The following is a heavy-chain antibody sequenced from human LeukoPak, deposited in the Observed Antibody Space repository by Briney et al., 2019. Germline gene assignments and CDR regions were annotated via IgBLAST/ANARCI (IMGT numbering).Heavy chain of an antibody. CDR1: GGSFSGYY. D-gene: IGHD3-16*02. J-gene: IGHJ4*02. Sequence: SETLSLTCAVYGGSFSGYYWSWIRQPPGKGLECVGEINHSGSTNYNPSLKSRVTISVDTSKSQFSLKLGSVTAADTAVYYCARARYYDYIWGSYRLGYFDYWGQGTLVTVSS. CDR3: ARARYYDYIWGSYRLGYFDY. V-gene: IGHV4-34*01. CDR2: INHSGST.